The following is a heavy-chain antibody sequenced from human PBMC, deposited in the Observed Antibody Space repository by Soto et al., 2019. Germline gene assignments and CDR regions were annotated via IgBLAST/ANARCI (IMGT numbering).Heavy chain of an antibody. V-gene: IGHV3-23*01. Sequence: EVQLSESGGGLAQPGGSLRLSCAASGYTFSSYAMSWVRQAPGKGLEWVSGISGSGGSTYYADSVKGRFTISGDKSKSMLYLQMNGLRADDTAVYYCAKGQPATVTYFDSWGQGTLVTVSS. CDR2: ISGSGGST. J-gene: IGHJ4*02. CDR3: AKGQPATVTYFDS. D-gene: IGHD1-1*01. CDR1: GYTFSSYA.